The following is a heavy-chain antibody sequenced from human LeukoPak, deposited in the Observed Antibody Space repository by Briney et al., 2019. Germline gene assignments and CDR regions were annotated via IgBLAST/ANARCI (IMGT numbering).Heavy chain of an antibody. J-gene: IGHJ4*02. CDR3: AKGGGHHLLLPIDY. Sequence: GGSLRLSCAASGFTFSSYAMIWVRQAPGKGLEWVSAISGSGGSTYYADSVKGRFTISRDNSKNTLYLQMNSLRAEDTAVYYCAKGGGHHLLLPIDYWGQGTLITVSS. D-gene: IGHD3-22*01. V-gene: IGHV3-23*01. CDR2: ISGSGGST. CDR1: GFTFSSYA.